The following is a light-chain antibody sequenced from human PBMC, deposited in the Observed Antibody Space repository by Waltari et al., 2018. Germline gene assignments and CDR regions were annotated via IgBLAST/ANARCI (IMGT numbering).Light chain of an antibody. CDR1: QSVLYSSSNKNF. V-gene: IGKV4-1*01. J-gene: IGKJ4*01. CDR2: WAS. Sequence: DIVMTQSPDSLVVSLGERATITCKSSQSVLYSSSNKNFLAWYQQKSGQPPKLLINWASTRESGVPDRFSGSGSGTDFTLTISGLQAEDVAVYYCQQYYSLPLTFGGGTKVEI. CDR3: QQYYSLPLT.